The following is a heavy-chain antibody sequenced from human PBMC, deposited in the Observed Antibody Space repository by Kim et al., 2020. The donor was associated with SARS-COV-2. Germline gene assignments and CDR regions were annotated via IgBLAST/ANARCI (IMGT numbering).Heavy chain of an antibody. V-gene: IGHV4-39*07. D-gene: IGHD6-19*01. Sequence: SETLSLTCTVSGGSISSSSYYWGWIRQPPGKGLEWIGSIYYSGSTYYNPSLKSRVTISVDTSKNQFSLKLSSVTAADTAVYYCARGPQPYSSGWKGALWWYFDLWGRGTLVTVSS. CDR1: GGSISSSSYY. CDR3: ARGPQPYSSGWKGALWWYFDL. J-gene: IGHJ2*01. CDR2: IYYSGST.